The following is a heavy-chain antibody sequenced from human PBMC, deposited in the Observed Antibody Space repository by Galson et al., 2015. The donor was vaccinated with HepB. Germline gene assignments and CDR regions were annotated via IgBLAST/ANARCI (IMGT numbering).Heavy chain of an antibody. Sequence: SLRLSCAVSNFTFSKYAINWVRRAPGKGLEWVSIISSNGRTTFSADSVKGRFTLSRDTSKNTVYLQMNSLRDEDTALYYCAKELRYCTGGSCRTEPFDIWGQGTLVTVSS. J-gene: IGHJ3*02. CDR2: ISSNGRTT. CDR1: NFTFSKYA. D-gene: IGHD2-15*01. CDR3: AKELRYCTGGSCRTEPFDI. V-gene: IGHV3-23*01.